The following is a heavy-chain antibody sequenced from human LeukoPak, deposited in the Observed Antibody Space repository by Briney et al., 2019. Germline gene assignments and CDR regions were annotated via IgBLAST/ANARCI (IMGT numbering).Heavy chain of an antibody. V-gene: IGHV4-30-2*01. J-gene: IGHJ4*02. CDR3: ARFLTFGELSY. CDR2: IYHSGST. CDR1: GGSISSGGYY. Sequence: PSETLSLTCTVSGGSISSGGYYWRWIRQPPGKGLEWIGYIYHSGSTYYNPSLKSRVTISVDRSKNQFSLKLSSVTAADTAVYYCARFLTFGELSYWGQGTLVTVSS. D-gene: IGHD3-10*01.